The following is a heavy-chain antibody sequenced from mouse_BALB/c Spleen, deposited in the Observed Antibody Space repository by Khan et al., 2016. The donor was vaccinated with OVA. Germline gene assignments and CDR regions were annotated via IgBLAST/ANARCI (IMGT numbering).Heavy chain of an antibody. J-gene: IGHJ2*01. D-gene: IGHD1-2*01. CDR2: ISYSGST. Sequence: EVELVESGPGLVKPSQSLSLTCTVTGYSITSGYGWNWIRQFPGNKLEWMGYISYSGSTNYNPTLKSRISITRDTSKNQFFLQLNSVTTEDTATYYCARTASIKYWGQGTTLTVSS. V-gene: IGHV3-2*02. CDR1: GYSITSGYG. CDR3: ARTASIKY.